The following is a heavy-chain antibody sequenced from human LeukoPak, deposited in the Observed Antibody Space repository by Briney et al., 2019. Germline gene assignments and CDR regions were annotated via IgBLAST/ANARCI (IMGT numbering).Heavy chain of an antibody. D-gene: IGHD3-22*01. V-gene: IGHV3-7*01. CDR2: IKQDGSEK. J-gene: IGHJ4*02. CDR1: GCTFSSYW. CDR3: ARDFASYYYDSSGWDY. Sequence: GGSLTLSCAATGCTFSSYWMSWFRQAPGKGQEWVANIKQDGSEKYYVDSVKGRFTISRDNAKNSLYLQMNSLRAEDRDVYYCARDFASYYYDSSGWDYWGQGTLVTVSS.